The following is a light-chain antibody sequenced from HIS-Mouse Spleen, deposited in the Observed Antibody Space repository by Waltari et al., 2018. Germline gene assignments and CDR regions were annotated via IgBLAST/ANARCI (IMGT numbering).Light chain of an antibody. CDR2: SNN. CDR3: AAWDDSLNGWV. J-gene: IGLJ3*02. CDR1: SSNIGSNT. Sequence: QSVLTQPPSASGTPGQRVTISCSGSSSNIGSNTGNWYQQLPGTAPKLLIYSNNQLPSGVPDRFSGSKSGTSASLAISGLQSEDEADYYCAAWDDSLNGWVFGGGTKLTVL. V-gene: IGLV1-44*01.